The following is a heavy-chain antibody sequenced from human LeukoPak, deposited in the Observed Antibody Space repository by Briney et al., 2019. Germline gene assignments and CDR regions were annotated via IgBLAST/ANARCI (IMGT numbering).Heavy chain of an antibody. D-gene: IGHD2-2*01. CDR1: GFTFSSYA. CDR3: ARDMRLNYYYYYTDV. V-gene: IGHV3-48*01. CDR2: ISSSSSTI. J-gene: IGHJ6*03. Sequence: GGSLRLSCAASGFTFSSYAMSWVRQAPGKGLEWVSYISSSSSTIYYADSVKGRFTISRDNAKNSLYLQMNSLRAEDTAVYYCARDMRLNYYYYYTDVWGKGTTVTVSS.